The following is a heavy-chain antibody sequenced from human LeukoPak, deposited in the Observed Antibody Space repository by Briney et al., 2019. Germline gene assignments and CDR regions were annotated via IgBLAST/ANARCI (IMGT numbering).Heavy chain of an antibody. CDR1: GFTFSSYA. V-gene: IGHV3-23*01. CDR3: ARDLLPYEVFDY. J-gene: IGHJ4*02. D-gene: IGHD2-21*01. Sequence: PGGSLRLSCAASGFTFSSYAMSWVRQAPGKGLEWVSAISGSGGSTYYADSVKGRFTISRDNSKNTLYLQMNSLRAEDTAVYYCARDLLPYEVFDYWGQGTLVTVSS. CDR2: ISGSGGST.